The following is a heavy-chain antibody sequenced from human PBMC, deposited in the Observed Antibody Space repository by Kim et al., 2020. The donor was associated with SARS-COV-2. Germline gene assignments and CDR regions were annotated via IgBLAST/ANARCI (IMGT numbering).Heavy chain of an antibody. D-gene: IGHD2-2*01. CDR2: ISYDGTNK. V-gene: IGHV3-30*18. CDR1: GVFFSSYA. J-gene: IGHJ6*02. CDR3: AKDPYRQKVPLVPPSMRNYYCVIDV. Sequence: GGSLRLSCAASGVFFSSYAMHWVRQAPGKGLEWVAVISYDGTNKYYADSVKGRFTISRDNSKDTLFLQVNSLRPEDTAVYYCAKDPYRQKVPLVPPSMRNYYCVIDVCGQGTTVTVSS.